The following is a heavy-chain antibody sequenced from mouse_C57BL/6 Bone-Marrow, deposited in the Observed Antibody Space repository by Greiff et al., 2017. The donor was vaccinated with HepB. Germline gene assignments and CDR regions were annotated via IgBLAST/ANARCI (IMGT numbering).Heavy chain of an antibody. Sequence: VKLVESGPGLVAPSQSLSITCTVSGFSLTSYAISWVRQPPGKGLEWLGVIWTGGGTNYNSALKSRLSISKDNSKSQVFLKMNSLQTDDTARYYCARNPDYAYYYAMDYWGQGTSVTVSS. CDR1: GFSLTSYA. CDR2: IWTGGGT. D-gene: IGHD2-4*01. J-gene: IGHJ4*01. CDR3: ARNPDYAYYYAMDY. V-gene: IGHV2-9-1*01.